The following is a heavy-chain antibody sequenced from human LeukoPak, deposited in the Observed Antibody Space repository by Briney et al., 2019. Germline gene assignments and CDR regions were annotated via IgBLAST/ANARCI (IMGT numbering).Heavy chain of an antibody. CDR2: INPNSGGT. CDR3: ANSGGGSYEDWFDP. CDR1: GYTFTGYY. V-gene: IGHV1-2*04. Sequence: ASVKVSCKASGYTFTGYYMHWVRQAPGQGLEWMGWINPNSGGTNYAQKFQGWVTMTRDTSISTAYMELSRLRSDDTAVYYCANSGGGSYEDWFDPWGQGTLVTVSS. J-gene: IGHJ5*02. D-gene: IGHD1-26*01.